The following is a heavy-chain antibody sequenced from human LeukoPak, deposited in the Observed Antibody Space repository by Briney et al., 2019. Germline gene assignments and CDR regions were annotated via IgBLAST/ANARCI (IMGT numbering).Heavy chain of an antibody. CDR1: GASIRSSSYY. CDR3: ASTLTYYYGSGSYYIDC. CDR2: IFYSGST. J-gene: IGHJ4*02. D-gene: IGHD3-10*01. Sequence: SSETLSLTCTVSGASIRSSSYYWGWIRQPPGRGLEWLGSIFYSGSTYYNPSFKSRVTISVDTSKNQFSLKLRSVTAADTAVYYCASTLTYYYGSGSYYIDCWGQGTLVTVSS. V-gene: IGHV4-39*01.